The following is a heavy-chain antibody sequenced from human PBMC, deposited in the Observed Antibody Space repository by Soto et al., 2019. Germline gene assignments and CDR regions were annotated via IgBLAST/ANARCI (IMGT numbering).Heavy chain of an antibody. CDR1: GGTFSIYA. CDR3: ATRSSSSSAYYYYGMDV. Sequence: QVQLVQSGAEVKKPGSSVKVSCKASGGTFSIYAISWVRQAPGQGLQWMGGIIPIFGTANYAQKFQGRVTTTADESTSSAYTELSSLRSEDTAVYYCATRSSSSSAYYYYGMDVWGQGTTVTVSS. D-gene: IGHD6-6*01. CDR2: IIPIFGTA. V-gene: IGHV1-69*12. J-gene: IGHJ6*02.